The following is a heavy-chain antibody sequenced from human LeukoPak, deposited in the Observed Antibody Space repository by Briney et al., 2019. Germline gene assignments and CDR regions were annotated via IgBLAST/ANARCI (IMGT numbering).Heavy chain of an antibody. CDR2: INPNTGDT. CDR1: GYTFTGYY. J-gene: IGHJ6*03. Sequence: ASVKVSCKASGYTFTGYYMHWVRQAPGQGLEWMGWINPNTGDTHYAQRFQGRVTMTRDTTINTAYMELSSLRSEDTAVYYCARASMGAAAPHGGYYYYIDVWGKGTTVTVSS. CDR3: ARASMGAAAPHGGYYYYIDV. D-gene: IGHD6-13*01. V-gene: IGHV1-2*02.